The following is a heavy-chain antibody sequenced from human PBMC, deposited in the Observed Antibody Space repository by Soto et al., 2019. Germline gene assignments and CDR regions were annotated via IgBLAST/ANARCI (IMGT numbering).Heavy chain of an antibody. CDR2: ISGSGGST. J-gene: IGHJ6*02. CDR1: GFTFSSYA. Sequence: PGGSLRLSCAASGFTFSSYAMSWVRQAPGKGLEWVSGISGSGGSTYYADSVKGRFTISIDNSKNTLYLQRNSLRAEDTAVYYCAKGRGGSYSSYGMDVWGQGTTVTVSS. D-gene: IGHD3-16*01. V-gene: IGHV3-23*01. CDR3: AKGRGGSYSSYGMDV.